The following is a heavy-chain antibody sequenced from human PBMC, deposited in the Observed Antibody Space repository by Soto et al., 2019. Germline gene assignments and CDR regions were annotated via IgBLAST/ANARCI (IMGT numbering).Heavy chain of an antibody. CDR2: IYHTGTT. D-gene: IGHD6-13*01. CDR1: GDSIRSSY. J-gene: IGHJ4*02. CDR3: AKISAGSTDETMFTVFDH. V-gene: IGHV4-59*03. Sequence: KTSETLSLTCTVSGDSIRSSYWTWIRQAPGRGLEWIGDIYHTGTTNYNPSLKSRVSISVDTSKNQFSLRLRSVTAADTAIYFCAKISAGSTDETMFTVFDHWGQGTLVPSPQ.